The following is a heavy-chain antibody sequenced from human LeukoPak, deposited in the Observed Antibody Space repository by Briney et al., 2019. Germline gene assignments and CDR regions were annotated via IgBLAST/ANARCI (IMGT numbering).Heavy chain of an antibody. V-gene: IGHV3-9*01. Sequence: GGSLRLSCAASGFTFDDYAMHWVRQAPGKGLEWVSGISWNSGSIGYADSVKGRFTISRDNAKNSLYLQMNSLRAEDTALYYCARDRIAAARGAFDIWGQGTMVTVSS. CDR3: ARDRIAAARGAFDI. CDR1: GFTFDDYA. D-gene: IGHD6-13*01. J-gene: IGHJ3*02. CDR2: ISWNSGSI.